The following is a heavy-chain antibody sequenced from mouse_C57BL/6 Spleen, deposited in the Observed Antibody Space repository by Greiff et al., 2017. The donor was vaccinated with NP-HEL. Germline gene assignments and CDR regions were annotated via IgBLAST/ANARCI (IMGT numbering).Heavy chain of an antibody. CDR1: GFNIKDYY. CDR2: IDPEDGDT. J-gene: IGHJ4*01. V-gene: IGHV14-1*01. D-gene: IGHD2-1*01. CDR3: TTEGNYDYYAMDY. Sequence: VQLQQSGAELVRPGASVKLSCTASGFNIKDYYMHWVKQRPEQGLEWIGRIDPEDGDTEYAPKFQGKATMTADPSSNTAYLQLSSLTSEDTAVYYCTTEGNYDYYAMDYWGQGTSVTVSS.